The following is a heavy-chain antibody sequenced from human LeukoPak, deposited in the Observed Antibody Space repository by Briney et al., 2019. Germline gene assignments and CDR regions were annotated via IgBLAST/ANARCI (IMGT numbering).Heavy chain of an antibody. J-gene: IGHJ3*01. D-gene: IGHD4-17*01. V-gene: IGHV3-23*01. Sequence: PGGSLRLSCVGPDFTFANYAMTWVRLTPGKGLEWVSSIKGSGSYAMYADSVSGRFTTSRDNSRNTIFLQMTSLRAEDTAIYYCGRDPNGDYIGAFEFWGLGTLVSVSS. CDR2: IKGSGSYA. CDR1: DFTFANYA. CDR3: GRDPNGDYIGAFEF.